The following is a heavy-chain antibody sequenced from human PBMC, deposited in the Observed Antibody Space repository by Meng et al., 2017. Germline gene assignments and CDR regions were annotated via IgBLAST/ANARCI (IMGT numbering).Heavy chain of an antibody. V-gene: IGHV4-39*06. CDR3: ARVPYYGSGSYQYNWFDP. J-gene: IGHJ5*02. CDR1: GGSISSSSYY. Sequence: RLWLRGSGPGRVKPSETLSLTCTVSGGSISSSSYYWGWIRQPPGKGLEWIGSIYYSGSTYYNPSLKSRVTISVDTSKNQFSLKLSSVTAADTAVYYCARVPYYGSGSYQYNWFDPWGQGTLVTVSS. D-gene: IGHD3-10*01. CDR2: IYYSGST.